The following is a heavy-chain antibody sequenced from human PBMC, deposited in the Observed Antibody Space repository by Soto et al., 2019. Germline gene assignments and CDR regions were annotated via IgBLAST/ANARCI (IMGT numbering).Heavy chain of an antibody. V-gene: IGHV1-69*02. J-gene: IGHJ6*02. CDR2: IIPILGIA. CDR3: ARGSDYENYYYYGMDV. CDR1: GGTFSSYT. D-gene: IGHD5-12*01. Sequence: QVQLVQSGAEVKKPGSSVKVSCKASGGTFSSYTISWVRQAPGQGLEWMGRIIPILGIANYAQKFQGRVTITADKYTSTAYMELSSLRSEDTAVYYCARGSDYENYYYYGMDVWGQGTTVTVSS.